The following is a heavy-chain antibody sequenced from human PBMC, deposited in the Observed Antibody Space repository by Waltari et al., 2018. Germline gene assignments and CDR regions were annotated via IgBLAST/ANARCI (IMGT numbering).Heavy chain of an antibody. J-gene: IGHJ5*02. D-gene: IGHD6-13*01. CDR3: AGEAAGFPTPYNWVDP. Sequence: QVQLVHSGSVVTKPGCSVNVSCKSSAGTVCSYAISSVRQAPEQRLEWMGRIIPIFGTANYAQKFHGRVTITADKSTITIYRDKSSMRSEDTAVYYCAGEAAGFPTPYNWVDPWGQGTLVTVSS. CDR2: IIPIFGTA. V-gene: IGHV1-69*14. CDR1: AGTVCSYA.